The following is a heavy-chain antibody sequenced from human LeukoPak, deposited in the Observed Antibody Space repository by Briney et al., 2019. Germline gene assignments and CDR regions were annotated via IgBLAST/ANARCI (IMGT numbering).Heavy chain of an antibody. D-gene: IGHD6-13*01. CDR3: AKPHPYSSSWYYNWFDP. CDR1: GFTFSSYG. V-gene: IGHV3-23*01. J-gene: IGHJ5*02. Sequence: GGSLRLSCAASGFTFSSYGMHWARQAPGKGLEWVSAISGSGGSTYYADSVKGRFTISRDNSKNTLYLQMNSLRAEDTAVYYCAKPHPYSSSWYYNWFDPWGQGTLVTVSS. CDR2: ISGSGGST.